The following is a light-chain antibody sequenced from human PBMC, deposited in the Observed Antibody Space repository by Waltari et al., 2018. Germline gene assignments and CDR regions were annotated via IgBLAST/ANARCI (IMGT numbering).Light chain of an antibody. Sequence: DIQMTQSPSSLYASVGDRVTITCRASQSISSYLNWYQQKPGKAPKLLIYAASSLQSGVPSRFSGSGSGTDFTLTISSLQPEDFATYYCQQSYSTPPTFGGGTKVEIK. CDR3: QQSYSTPPT. CDR1: QSISSY. J-gene: IGKJ4*01. CDR2: AAS. V-gene: IGKV1-39*01.